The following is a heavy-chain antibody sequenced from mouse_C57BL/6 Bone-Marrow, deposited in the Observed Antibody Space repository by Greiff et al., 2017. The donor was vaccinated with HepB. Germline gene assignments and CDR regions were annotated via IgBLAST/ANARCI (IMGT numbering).Heavy chain of an antibody. J-gene: IGHJ4*01. V-gene: IGHV1-20*01. CDR2: INPYNGDT. CDR1: GYSFTGYF. Sequence: EVQLQQSGPELVKPGDSVKISCKASGYSFTGYFMNWVMQSHGKSLEWIGRINPYNGDTFYNQKFKGKATLTVDKSSSTAYMELRSLTSEDSAVYYCARSRGNYYAMDYWGQGTSVTVSS. CDR3: ARSRGNYYAMDY.